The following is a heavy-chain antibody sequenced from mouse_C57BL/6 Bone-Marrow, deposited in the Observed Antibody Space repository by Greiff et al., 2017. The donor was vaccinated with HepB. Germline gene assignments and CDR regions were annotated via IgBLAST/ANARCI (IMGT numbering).Heavy chain of an antibody. J-gene: IGHJ3*01. CDR3: AKARIYYDYDGFAY. D-gene: IGHD2-4*01. CDR2: IWRGGST. CDR1: GFSLTSYG. Sequence: VQLVESGPGLVQPSQSLSITCTVSGFSLTSYGVHWVRQSPGKGLEWLGVIWRGGSTDYNAAFMSRLSITKDNSKSQVFFKMNSLQADDTAIYYCAKARIYYDYDGFAYWGQGTLVTVSA. V-gene: IGHV2-5*01.